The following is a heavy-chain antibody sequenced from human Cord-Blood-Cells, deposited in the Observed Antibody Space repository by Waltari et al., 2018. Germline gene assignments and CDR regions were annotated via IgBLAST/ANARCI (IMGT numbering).Heavy chain of an antibody. CDR1: GYTFTGYY. J-gene: IGHJ6*02. CDR3: ARSRCTNGVCYYGMDV. Sequence: QVQLVQSGAEVKKPGASVKVSCKASGYTFTGYYMHWVRQATGQGLEWMGWINPNSGGTNYAQKFQGWVTMTRDTSISTAYMELSRLRSDDTAVYYCARSRCTNGVCYYGMDVWGQGTTVTVSS. V-gene: IGHV1-2*04. D-gene: IGHD2-8*01. CDR2: INPNSGGT.